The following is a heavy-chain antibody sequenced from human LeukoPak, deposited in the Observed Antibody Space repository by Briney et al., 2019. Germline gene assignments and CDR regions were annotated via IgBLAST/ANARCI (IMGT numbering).Heavy chain of an antibody. CDR3: ARRWAGLFDP. J-gene: IGHJ5*02. D-gene: IGHD5-24*01. CDR1: GYSISSGYY. Sequence: SETLSLTCTVSGYSISSGYYWGWIRQPPGKGLEWIGSIYHSGSTYYNPSLKSRVTISVDTSKNQFSLKLSSVTAADTAVYYCARRWAGLFDPWGQGTLVTVSS. CDR2: IYHSGST. V-gene: IGHV4-38-2*02.